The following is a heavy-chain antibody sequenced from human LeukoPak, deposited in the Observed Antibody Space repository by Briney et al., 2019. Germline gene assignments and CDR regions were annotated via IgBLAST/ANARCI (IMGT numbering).Heavy chain of an antibody. J-gene: IGHJ4*02. CDR2: IYYSGTT. CDR1: GGSTSGYY. CDR3: ARHSATTGYPIDY. D-gene: IGHD1-26*01. V-gene: IGHV4-59*08. Sequence: PSETLSLTCTVSGGSTSGYYWSWIRQPPGKGLEWIAYIYYSGTTNYNPSLKSRVTISVDTSKNQFSLKLSSVTAADTAVYYCARHSATTGYPIDYWGQGTLVTVSS.